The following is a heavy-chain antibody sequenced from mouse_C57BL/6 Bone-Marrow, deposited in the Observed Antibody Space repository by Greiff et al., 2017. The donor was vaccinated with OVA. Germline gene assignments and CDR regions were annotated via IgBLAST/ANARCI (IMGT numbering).Heavy chain of an antibody. CDR1: GFTFSDYY. Sequence: EVHLVESEGGLVQPGSSMKLSCTASGFTFSDYYMAWVRQVPEKGLEWVANINYDGSSTYYLDSLKSRFIISRDNAKNILYLQMSSLKSEDTATYYCARGYSNYGGSAWFAYWGQGTLVTVSA. CDR2: INYDGSST. V-gene: IGHV5-16*01. J-gene: IGHJ3*01. D-gene: IGHD2-5*01. CDR3: ARGYSNYGGSAWFAY.